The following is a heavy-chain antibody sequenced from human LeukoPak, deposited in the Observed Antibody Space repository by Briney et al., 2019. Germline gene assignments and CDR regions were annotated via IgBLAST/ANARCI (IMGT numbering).Heavy chain of an antibody. J-gene: IGHJ5*01. CDR3: AKEGAYPIITYDS. CDR1: GFTFSSYW. CDR2: RKRDGNEK. Sequence: GGSLRLSCAASGFTFSSYWMNWVRQAPGKGLEWVANRKRDGNEKNYVDSVKGRFSISRDNAKNSLYLQMDSLRAEDTAVYYCAKEGAYPIITYDSWGQGALVTVSS. V-gene: IGHV3-7*01. D-gene: IGHD3-10*01.